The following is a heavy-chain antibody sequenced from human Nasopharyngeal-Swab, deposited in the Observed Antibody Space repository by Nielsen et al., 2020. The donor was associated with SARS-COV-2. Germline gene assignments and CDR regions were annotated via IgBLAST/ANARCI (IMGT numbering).Heavy chain of an antibody. CDR3: ARDPSDYYYYMDV. V-gene: IGHV3-21*01. CDR1: GFTFYTCT. CDR2: ISSSSTYI. J-gene: IGHJ6*03. Sequence: GESLKISCAASGFTFYTCTMNWVRQAPGKGLEWVSSISSSSTYIYYADSVKGRFTISRDNVKNSLYLQMNSLRAEDTAVYYCARDPSDYYYYMDVWGKGTTVTVSS.